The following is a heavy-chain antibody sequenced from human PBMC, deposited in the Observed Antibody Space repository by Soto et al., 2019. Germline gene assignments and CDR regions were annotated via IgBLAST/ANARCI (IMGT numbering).Heavy chain of an antibody. CDR3: ATIGGDIVLRGY. CDR1: GGTFSSYT. CDR2: IIPILGIA. D-gene: IGHD2-8*01. V-gene: IGHV1-69*02. J-gene: IGHJ4*02. Sequence: QVQLVQSGAEVKKPGSSVKVSCKASGGTFSSYTISWVRQAPGQGLEWMGRIIPILGIANYAQKFQGRVTITADKSTSTAYMELSSLRSEDTAVYYCATIGGDIVLRGYWGQGTLVTVSS.